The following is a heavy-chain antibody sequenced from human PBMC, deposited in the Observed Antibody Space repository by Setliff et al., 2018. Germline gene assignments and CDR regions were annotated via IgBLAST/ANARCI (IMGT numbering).Heavy chain of an antibody. J-gene: IGHJ5*02. CDR3: GRGFSRIEGWGNWFDP. D-gene: IGHD2-15*01. Sequence: NPSETLSLTCTVSGGSVSNSGFFWGWLRQAPGKGLEWIGNIYDGGSSNYNASLKSRLIITRDTSKNQISLKLTSVTAADTAVYYCGRGFSRIEGWGNWFDPWGQGILVTV. V-gene: IGHV4-39*01. CDR2: IYDGGSS. CDR1: GGSVSNSGFF.